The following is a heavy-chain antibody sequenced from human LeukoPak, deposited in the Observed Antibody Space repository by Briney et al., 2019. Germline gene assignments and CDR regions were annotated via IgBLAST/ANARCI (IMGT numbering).Heavy chain of an antibody. Sequence: GGSLRLSCAAAGFTFSSYAMSSVRQAPGKGLEWVSAISGSGGSTYYADSVKGRFTISRDNSKNTLYLQINSLRAEDTAVYYCAKDLSNYYDAHESAGDYWGQGTLVTVSS. CDR3: AKDLSNYYDAHESAGDY. J-gene: IGHJ4*02. CDR2: ISGSGGST. CDR1: GFTFSSYA. D-gene: IGHD3-22*01. V-gene: IGHV3-23*01.